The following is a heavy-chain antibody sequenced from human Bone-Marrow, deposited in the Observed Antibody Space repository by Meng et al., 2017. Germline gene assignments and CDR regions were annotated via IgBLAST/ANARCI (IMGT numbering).Heavy chain of an antibody. CDR1: GYTFPDYW. J-gene: IGHJ4*02. CDR2: INPKSGDT. CDR3: ARDEDISAAGKLFGDY. Sequence: QVELGESGAEVEKPGALVKASCKASGYTFPDYWLHWVRRAPVQGLEWMGRINPKSGDTHYAQRFQGRVTMTGDTSISTAYMELSGLRSDDTAMYYCARDEDISAAGKLFGDYWGQGTLVTVSS. D-gene: IGHD6-13*01. V-gene: IGHV1-2*06.